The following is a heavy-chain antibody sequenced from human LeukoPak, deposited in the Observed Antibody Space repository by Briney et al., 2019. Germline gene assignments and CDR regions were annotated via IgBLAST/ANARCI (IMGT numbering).Heavy chain of an antibody. J-gene: IGHJ4*02. CDR1: GFTFSSYA. CDR3: ARELGLTGYYATFDY. D-gene: IGHD3-9*01. CDR2: ISYDGSNK. V-gene: IGHV3-30-3*01. Sequence: GRSLRLSCAASGFTFSSYAMHWVRQAPGKGLEWVAVISYDGSNKYYADSVKGRFTISRDNSKNTLYLQMNSLRAEDTAVYYCARELGLTGYYATFDYWGQGTLVTVSS.